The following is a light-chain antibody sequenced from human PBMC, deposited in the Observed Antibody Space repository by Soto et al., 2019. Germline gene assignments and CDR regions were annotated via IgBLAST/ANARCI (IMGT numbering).Light chain of an antibody. CDR3: QQSYSTPWT. V-gene: IGKV1-5*01. Sequence: DRKIAESASTVSASVRGRVTITCRASQSVSTWLAWYQQKPGNAPTLLIYDASSLESGVPSRFSGSGSGTEFTLSISSLQPEDFATYYCQQSYSTPWTFGQGTKVDIK. J-gene: IGKJ1*01. CDR1: QSVSTW. CDR2: DAS.